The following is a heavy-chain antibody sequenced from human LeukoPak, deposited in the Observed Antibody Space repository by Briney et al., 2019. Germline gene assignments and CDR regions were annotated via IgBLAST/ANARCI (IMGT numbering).Heavy chain of an antibody. CDR1: GGSFSGYY. V-gene: IGHV4-34*01. J-gene: IGHJ5*02. CDR2: INHSGST. Sequence: PSETLSLTCAVYGGSFSGYYWSWTRQPPGKGLEWIGEINHSGSTNYNPSLKSRVTISVDTSKNQFSLKLSSVTAADTAVYYCAKSLKTIFGVVITSRGFHWFDPWGQGTLVTVSS. CDR3: AKSLKTIFGVVITSRGFHWFDP. D-gene: IGHD3-3*01.